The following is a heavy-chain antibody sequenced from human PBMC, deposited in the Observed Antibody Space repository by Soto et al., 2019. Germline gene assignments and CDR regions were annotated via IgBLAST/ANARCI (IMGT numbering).Heavy chain of an antibody. J-gene: IGHJ6*02. CDR2: MYANGDV. CDR1: GFALRDSA. V-gene: IGHV3-9*01. D-gene: IGHD3-10*02. CDR3: VKDNLSGGADV. Sequence: EVQLVESGGDLVQPGRSLRLSCATSGFALRDSAMHWVRQVPGGGLEWVSGMYANGDVGYADSVKGRFTMSRDVAKNSLYLQMNSLTTEDTALYYCVKDNLSGGADVWGQGTTVTVSS.